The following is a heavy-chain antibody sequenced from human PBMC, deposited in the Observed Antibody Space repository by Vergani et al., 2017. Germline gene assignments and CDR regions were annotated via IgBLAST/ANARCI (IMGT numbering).Heavy chain of an antibody. V-gene: IGHV4-61*02. D-gene: IGHD3-10*01. Sequence: QVQLQESGPGLVKPSQTLSLTCTVSGGSISSGSYYWSWIRQPAGKGLEWIGRIYTSGSTNYNPSLKSRVTISVDTSNNQFSLKLSSVTAADTAVYYCARRITMVRGVIIDAFDIWGQGTMVTVSS. CDR2: IYTSGST. J-gene: IGHJ3*02. CDR1: GGSISSGSYY. CDR3: ARRITMVRGVIIDAFDI.